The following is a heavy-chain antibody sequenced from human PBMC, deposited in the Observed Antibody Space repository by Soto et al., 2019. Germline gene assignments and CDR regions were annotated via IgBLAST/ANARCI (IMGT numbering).Heavy chain of an antibody. J-gene: IGHJ5*02. V-gene: IGHV1-46*01. D-gene: IGHD6-13*01. CDR3: ARAFQQLVQGNWFDP. CDR2: INPSGGST. CDR1: GYTFTSYY. Sequence: GASVKVSCKASGYTFTSYYMHWVRQAPGQGLEWMGIINPSGGSTSYAQKFQGRVTMTRDTSTSTVYVELSSLRSEDTAVYYCARAFQQLVQGNWFDPWGQGTLVTVSS.